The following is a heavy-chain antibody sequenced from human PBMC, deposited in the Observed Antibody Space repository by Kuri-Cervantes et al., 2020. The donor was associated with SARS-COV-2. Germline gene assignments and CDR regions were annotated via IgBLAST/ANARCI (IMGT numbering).Heavy chain of an antibody. J-gene: IGHJ4*02. CDR2: INHSGST. CDR3: ARSWAWSGPDPFEY. Sequence: SETLSLTCAVYGGSFSGYYWSWSRQPPGKGLEWIGEINHSGSTNYNPSLKSRVTISVDTSGKEFSLKLTSVTAADTAVYYCARSWAWSGPDPFEYWGQGVLVTVSS. CDR1: GGSFSGYY. D-gene: IGHD2-15*01. V-gene: IGHV4-34*01.